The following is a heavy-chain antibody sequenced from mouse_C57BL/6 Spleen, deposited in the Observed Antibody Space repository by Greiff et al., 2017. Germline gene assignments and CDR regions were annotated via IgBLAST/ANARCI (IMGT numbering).Heavy chain of an antibody. CDR2: IYPGSGST. V-gene: IGHV1-55*01. CDR1: GYTFTSYW. J-gene: IGHJ3*01. D-gene: IGHD3-3*01. CDR3: ARGGDERAWFAY. Sequence: QVQLQQPGAELVKPGASVKMSCKASGYTFTSYWITWVKQRPGQGLEWIGDIYPGSGSTNYNEKFKSKATPTVDTSSSTAYMQLSSLTSEDSAVYYCARGGDERAWFAYWGQGTLVTVSA.